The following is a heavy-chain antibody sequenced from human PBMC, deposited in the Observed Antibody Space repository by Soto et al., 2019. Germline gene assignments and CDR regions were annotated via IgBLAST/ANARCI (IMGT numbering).Heavy chain of an antibody. CDR1: GYTFTSYG. J-gene: IGHJ6*02. V-gene: IGHV1-18*04. CDR3: ARERGGAADRPMNYYYGMDV. CDR2: ISAYNGNT. Sequence: ASVKVSCKASGYTFTSYGISWVRQAPGQGLEWMGWISAYNGNTNYAQKLQGRVTMTTDTSTSTAYMELRSLRSDDTAVYYCARERGGAADRPMNYYYGMDVWGQGTTVTVSS. D-gene: IGHD6-13*01.